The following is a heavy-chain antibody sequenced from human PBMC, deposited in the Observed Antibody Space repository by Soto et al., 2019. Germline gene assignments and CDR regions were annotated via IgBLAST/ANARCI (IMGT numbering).Heavy chain of an antibody. J-gene: IGHJ6*03. V-gene: IGHV1-69*02. Sequence: ASVKVSCKASGGTFSSYTISWVRQAPGQGLEWMGRIIPILGIANYAQKFQGRVTITADKSTSTAYMELSSLRSEDTAVYYRATVTKAYYYCHKDGWRKGTTVTVSS. CDR3: ATVTKAYYYCHKDG. CDR1: GGTFSSYT. CDR2: IIPILGIA. D-gene: IGHD4-17*01.